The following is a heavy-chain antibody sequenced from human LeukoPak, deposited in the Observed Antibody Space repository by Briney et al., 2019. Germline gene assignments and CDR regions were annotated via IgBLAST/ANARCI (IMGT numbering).Heavy chain of an antibody. J-gene: IGHJ4*02. V-gene: IGHV4-38-2*01. D-gene: IGHD2-15*01. Sequence: PSETLSLTCAVSGYSISIGYYCVWIRQPPGKGLEWIGSIYHSGSTYYNPSLKSRVTISVDTSKNQFSLKLSSVTAADTAVYYCARRLLNFDYWGQGTLVTVSS. CDR3: ARRLLNFDY. CDR1: GYSISIGYY. CDR2: IYHSGST.